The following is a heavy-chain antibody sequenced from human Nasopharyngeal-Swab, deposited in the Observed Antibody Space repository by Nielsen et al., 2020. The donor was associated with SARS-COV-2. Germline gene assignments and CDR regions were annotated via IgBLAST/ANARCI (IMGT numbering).Heavy chain of an antibody. CDR1: GGSISSYY. D-gene: IGHD3-3*01. V-gene: IGHV4-34*01. CDR2: INHSGST. CDR3: ARGSKSGITIFGVVIIPTSFDY. Sequence: SETLSLTCTVSGGSISSYYWSWIRQPPGKGLEWIGEINHSGSTNYNPSLKSRVTISVDTSKNQFSLKLSSVTAADTAVYYCARGSKSGITIFGVVIIPTSFDYWGQGTLVTVSS. J-gene: IGHJ4*02.